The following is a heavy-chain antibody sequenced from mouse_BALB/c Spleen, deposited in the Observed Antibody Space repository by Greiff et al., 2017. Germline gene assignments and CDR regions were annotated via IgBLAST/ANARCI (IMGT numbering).Heavy chain of an antibody. Sequence: EVQLVESGGGLVKPGGSLKLSCAASGFTFSSYAMSWVRQTPEQRLEWVASISSGGSTYYPDSVKGRFTISRDNARSILYLQMSSLRSEDTAMYYCARGGLPWYFDVWGAGTTVTVSS. D-gene: IGHD2-4*01. CDR3: ARGGLPWYFDV. CDR1: GFTFSSYA. CDR2: ISSGGST. V-gene: IGHV5-6-5*01. J-gene: IGHJ1*01.